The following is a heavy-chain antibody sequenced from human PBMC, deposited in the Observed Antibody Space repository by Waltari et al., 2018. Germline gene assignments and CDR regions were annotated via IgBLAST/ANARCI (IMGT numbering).Heavy chain of an antibody. CDR2: ISPSGTST. Sequence: EVQLVESGGGLVQPGGSLRLSCAASGFTFSSYAMSWVRQAPGKGLEWVSGISPSGTSTYYADSVEGRFTISRDNSKNTLYLQLDSPRAEDTAVYFCVRGPRATTYFDHWGQGTLVTVSS. J-gene: IGHJ4*02. CDR1: GFTFSSYA. V-gene: IGHV3-23*04. D-gene: IGHD5-12*01. CDR3: VRGPRATTYFDH.